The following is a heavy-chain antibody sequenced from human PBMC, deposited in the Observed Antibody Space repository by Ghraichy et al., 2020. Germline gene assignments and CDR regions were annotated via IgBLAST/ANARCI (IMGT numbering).Heavy chain of an antibody. D-gene: IGHD6-19*01. CDR3: ARGHGGATWLCDV. V-gene: IGHV1-46*01. CDR2: INPGGGRT. Sequence: ASVKVSCKASGYTFSNYYIHWVRHAPGQGLEWMGMINPGGGRTSYSQRFQGRVTMTRDMSTSTVYMELSSLRSDDTAVYYCARGHGGATWLCDVWGQGTLVTVSS. J-gene: IGHJ4*02. CDR1: GYTFSNYY.